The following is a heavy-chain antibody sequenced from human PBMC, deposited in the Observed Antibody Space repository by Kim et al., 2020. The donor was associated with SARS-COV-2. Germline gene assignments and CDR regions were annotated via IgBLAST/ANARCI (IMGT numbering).Heavy chain of an antibody. J-gene: IGHJ5*02. Sequence: GGSLRLSCAAPGFTFSSYPVHWVRQAPGKGLEWVAVISSDGSDKYYADSVKGRFTISRDNSKNTLYLQMNSLRTEDTAVYYCAREATSTWVARIKWFDP. CDR1: GFTFSSYP. CDR3: AREATSTWVARIKWFDP. D-gene: IGHD6-13*01. CDR2: ISSDGSDK. V-gene: IGHV3-30*04.